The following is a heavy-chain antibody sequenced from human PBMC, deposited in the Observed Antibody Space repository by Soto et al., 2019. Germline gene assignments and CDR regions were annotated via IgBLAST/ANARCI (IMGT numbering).Heavy chain of an antibody. J-gene: IGHJ4*02. CDR1: GYTFTGYY. V-gene: IGHV1-2*04. CDR2: INPNSGGT. CDR3: ARDRTDYYDSSGYYYDY. Sequence: ASVKVSCKASGYTFTGYYMHWVRQAPGQGLEWMGWINPNSGGTNYAQKFQGWVTMTRDTSISTAYMELSRLGSDDTAVYYCARDRTDYYDSSGYYYDYWAQGTLVTVSS. D-gene: IGHD3-22*01.